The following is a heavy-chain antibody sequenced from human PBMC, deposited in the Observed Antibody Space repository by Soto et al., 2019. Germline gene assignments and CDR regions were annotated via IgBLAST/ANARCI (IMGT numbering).Heavy chain of an antibody. CDR1: GFTFSSYA. D-gene: IGHD6-19*01. J-gene: IGHJ2*01. Sequence: EVQLLESGGDLVQPGGSLRLSCVASGFTFSSYAMNWVRQAPGKGLEWVSTISGSGSSTSYADSVKGRFSISRDNPKTTLFLQMNSLRAEDTAVYYCAKGTDAVAGNYFDLWGRGTLVTVSS. CDR3: AKGTDAVAGNYFDL. CDR2: ISGSGSST. V-gene: IGHV3-23*01.